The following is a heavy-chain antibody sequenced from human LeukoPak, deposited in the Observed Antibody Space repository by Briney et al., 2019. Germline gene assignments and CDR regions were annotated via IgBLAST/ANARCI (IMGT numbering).Heavy chain of an antibody. Sequence: SETLSLTCTVSGGSLSSGDYYWSWIRQPPGKGLEWIGYIYYSGSTYYNPSLKSRVTISVDTSKNQFSLKLSSVTAADTAVYYCAREPRIAAAGTAFDYWGQGTLVTVSS. CDR1: GGSLSSGDYY. D-gene: IGHD6-13*01. CDR3: AREPRIAAAGTAFDY. J-gene: IGHJ4*02. V-gene: IGHV4-30-4*08. CDR2: IYYSGST.